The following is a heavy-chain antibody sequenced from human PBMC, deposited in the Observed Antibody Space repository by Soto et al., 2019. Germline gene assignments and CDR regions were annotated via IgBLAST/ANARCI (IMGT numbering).Heavy chain of an antibody. CDR3: ARDSTGYYYDSSGSYYGMDV. CDR1: GGSISSGDYY. CDR2: IYYSGST. J-gene: IGHJ6*02. D-gene: IGHD3-22*01. Sequence: LTCTVSGGSISSGDYYWSWMRQPPGKGREWIGYIYYSGSTYYNPSPKSRVTISVDTPKNQFSLKLSSVTAADTAVYYCARDSTGYYYDSSGSYYGMDVWGQGTTVTVSS. V-gene: IGHV4-30-4*01.